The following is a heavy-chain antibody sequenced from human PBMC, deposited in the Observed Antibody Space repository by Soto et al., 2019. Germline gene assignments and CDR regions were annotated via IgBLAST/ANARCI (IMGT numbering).Heavy chain of an antibody. CDR3: AKDCPEKYRGNPTGYYDQGTHV. V-gene: IGHV3-30*18. Sequence: GGAPRVSCAASGFTFSSYGIHWVRQAPGPGPEWGAVRSYDGSNRYYADSVQGRFTISRDNSKNTVYLQRNSLGAEDTAGYYCAKDCPEKYRGNPTGYYDQGTHVRGQVPT. D-gene: IGHD2-2*01. CDR2: RSYDGSNR. J-gene: IGHJ6*02. CDR1: GFTFSSYG.